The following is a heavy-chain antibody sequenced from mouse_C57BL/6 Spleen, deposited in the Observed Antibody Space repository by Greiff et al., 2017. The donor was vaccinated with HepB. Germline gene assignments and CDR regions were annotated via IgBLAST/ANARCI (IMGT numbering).Heavy chain of an antibody. CDR3: ASYGYDGVIYYYAMDY. CDR1: GFSLTSYG. D-gene: IGHD2-2*01. V-gene: IGHV2-2*01. J-gene: IGHJ4*01. Sequence: QVQLKESGPGLVQPSQSLSITCTVSGFSLTSYGVHWVRQSPGKGLEWLGVIWSGGSTDYNAAFISRLSISKDNSKSQVFFKMNSLQADDTAIYYCASYGYDGVIYYYAMDYWGQGTSVTVSS. CDR2: IWSGGST.